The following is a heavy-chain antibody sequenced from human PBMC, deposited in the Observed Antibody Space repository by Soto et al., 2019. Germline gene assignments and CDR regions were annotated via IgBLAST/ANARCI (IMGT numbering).Heavy chain of an antibody. Sequence: SETLSLTCTVSDGSFSDRAYYWGWIRQPPGKGLEWIGSTSFYYSGNTYYNPSLKSRVTLSADTSKKQVSLELNSVTAADTAVYYCARLWMGESPPDSWGLGTLVTVSS. CDR2: TSFYYSGNT. CDR1: DGSFSDRAYY. V-gene: IGHV4-39*01. J-gene: IGHJ4*02. D-gene: IGHD3-10*01. CDR3: ARLWMGESPPDS.